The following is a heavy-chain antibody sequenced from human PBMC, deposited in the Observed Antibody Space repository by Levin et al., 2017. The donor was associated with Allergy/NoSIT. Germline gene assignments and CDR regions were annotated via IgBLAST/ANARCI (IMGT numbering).Heavy chain of an antibody. V-gene: IGHV3-66*02. CDR2: IYSGGST. Sequence: PGESLKISCAASGFTVSSNYMSWVRQAPGKGLEWVSVIYSGGSTYYADSVKGRFTISRDNSKNTLYLQMNSLRAEDTAVYYCARNDILTGYFWGQGTLVTVSS. D-gene: IGHD3-9*01. CDR1: GFTVSSNY. CDR3: ARNDILTGYF. J-gene: IGHJ4*02.